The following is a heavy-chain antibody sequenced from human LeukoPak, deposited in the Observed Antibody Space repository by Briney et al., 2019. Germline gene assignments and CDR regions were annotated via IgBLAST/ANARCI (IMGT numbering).Heavy chain of an antibody. CDR3: ARGEMITFGGVIVIPVGAFDI. D-gene: IGHD3-16*02. CDR1: GYSISSGYY. Sequence: PSETLSLTCAVSGYSISSGYYWGWIRQPPGKGLEWIGSIYHSGSTYYNPSLKSRVTISVDTSKNQFSLKLSSVTAADTAAYYCARGEMITFGGVIVIPVGAFDIWGQGTMVTVSS. CDR2: IYHSGST. J-gene: IGHJ3*02. V-gene: IGHV4-38-2*01.